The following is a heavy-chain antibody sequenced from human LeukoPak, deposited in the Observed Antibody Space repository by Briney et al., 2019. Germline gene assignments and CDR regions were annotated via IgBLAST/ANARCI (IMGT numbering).Heavy chain of an antibody. V-gene: IGHV4-4*09. D-gene: IGHD3-22*01. CDR1: GGSISSYY. Sequence: SETLPLTCTVSGGSISSYYWSWIRQPPGKGLEWIGYIYTSGSTNYNPSLKSRVTISVDTSKNQFSLKLSSVTAADTAVYYCARRVFSDSSGYLSGAFDIWGQGTMVTVSS. CDR2: IYTSGST. CDR3: ARRVFSDSSGYLSGAFDI. J-gene: IGHJ3*02.